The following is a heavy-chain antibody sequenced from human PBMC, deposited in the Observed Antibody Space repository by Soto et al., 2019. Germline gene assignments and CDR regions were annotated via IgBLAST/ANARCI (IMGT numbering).Heavy chain of an antibody. Sequence: GGSLILSCAASGFTFSSYSMSWVRQAPGKGLEWVSAISGSGGSTYYADSVKGRFTISRDNSKNTLYLQMNSLRAEDTAVYYCAKPPHTAMVPFDYWGQGTLVTVSS. J-gene: IGHJ4*02. CDR2: ISGSGGST. CDR1: GFTFSSYS. CDR3: AKPPHTAMVPFDY. V-gene: IGHV3-23*01. D-gene: IGHD5-18*01.